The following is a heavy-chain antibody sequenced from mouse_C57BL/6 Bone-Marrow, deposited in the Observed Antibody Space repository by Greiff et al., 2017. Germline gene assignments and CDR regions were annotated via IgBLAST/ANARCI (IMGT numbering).Heavy chain of an antibody. Sequence: VKLQESGPGLVAPSQSLSITCTVSGFSLTSYGVDWVRQPPGKGLEWLGVIWGGGSTNYNSALMSRLSISKDNSKSQVFLKMSSLQTDDTAMYYCANYYGSSTYYAMDYWGQGTSVTVSS. J-gene: IGHJ4*01. CDR2: IWGGGST. CDR3: ANYYGSSTYYAMDY. D-gene: IGHD1-1*01. V-gene: IGHV2-9*01. CDR1: GFSLTSYG.